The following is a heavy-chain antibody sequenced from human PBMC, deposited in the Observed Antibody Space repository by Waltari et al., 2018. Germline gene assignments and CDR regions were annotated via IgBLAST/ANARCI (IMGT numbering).Heavy chain of an antibody. CDR3: AKVGYCSSTSCYAPGAFDI. D-gene: IGHD2-2*01. J-gene: IGHJ3*02. CDR1: GFTFSSYG. CDR2: IWYDGSNK. V-gene: IGHV3-30*18. Sequence: QVQLVESGGGVVQPGRSLRLSCAASGFTFSSYGMHWVRQAPGKGLEWVAVIWYDGSNKYYADSVKGRFTISRDNSKNTLYLQMNSLRAEDTAMYYCAKVGYCSSTSCYAPGAFDIWGQGTMVTVSS.